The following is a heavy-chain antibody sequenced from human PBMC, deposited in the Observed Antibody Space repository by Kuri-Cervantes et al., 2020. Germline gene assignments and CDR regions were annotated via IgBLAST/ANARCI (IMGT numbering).Heavy chain of an antibody. D-gene: IGHD3-3*01. CDR3: ARAYTIFGVVTHFDY. CDR1: GGTFSCYA. V-gene: IGHV1-69*05. J-gene: IGHJ4*02. CDR2: IIPIFGTA. Sequence: SVKVSCKASGGTFSCYAISWVRQAPGQGPEWMGGIIPIFGTANYAQKFQGRVTMTTDTPTTTAYMELRSLRSDDTAVYYCARAYTIFGVVTHFDYWGQGTLVTVSS.